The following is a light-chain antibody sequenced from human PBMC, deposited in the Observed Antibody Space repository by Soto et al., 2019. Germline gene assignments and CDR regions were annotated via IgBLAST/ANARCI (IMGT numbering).Light chain of an antibody. CDR1: QSVSSSY. J-gene: IGKJ5*01. Sequence: EIVLTQSPGTLSLSPVERATLSGMASQSVSSSYLAWYQQKPGQAPRLLIYGAFTRATGFPARFSGSGSGTEFTLTISSLQSEDFAVYYCQQYNNGPITFGQGTRLEIK. CDR2: GAF. V-gene: IGKV3-15*01. CDR3: QQYNNGPIT.